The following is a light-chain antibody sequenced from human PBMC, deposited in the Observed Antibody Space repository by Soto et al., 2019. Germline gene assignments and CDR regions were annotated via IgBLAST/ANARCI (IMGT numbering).Light chain of an antibody. CDR1: QSISIW. CDR3: QQSSSFPWT. CDR2: KAS. J-gene: IGKJ1*01. Sequence: DIQMTQSPSTLSASVGDRVTITCRASQSISIWLAWYQQKPGRAPTFLIYKASDLENGVPSRFSGTGSGTDFTLTISSLQPEDVATYHCQQSSSFPWTLGQGTKVDIK. V-gene: IGKV1-5*03.